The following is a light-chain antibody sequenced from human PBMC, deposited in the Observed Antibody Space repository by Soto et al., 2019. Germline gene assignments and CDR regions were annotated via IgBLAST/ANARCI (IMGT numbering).Light chain of an antibody. CDR3: QQYDNLPPLT. V-gene: IGKV1-33*01. CDR2: DAS. CDR1: QDISNY. J-gene: IGKJ4*02. Sequence: DIQMTQSPSSLSASVGDRVTITCQASQDISNYLNWYQQKPGKAPKLLIYDASNLETGVPSRFSESGSATDFNLTISSLPPEDIATYYCQQYDNLPPLTFCGGTKVEIK.